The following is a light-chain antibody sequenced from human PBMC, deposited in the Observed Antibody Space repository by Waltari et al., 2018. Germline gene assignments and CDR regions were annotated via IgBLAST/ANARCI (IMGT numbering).Light chain of an antibody. CDR2: EVS. CDR1: SSDVGSYNL. Sequence: QSALTQPASVSGSPGQSITISCTGTSSDVGSYNLVSWNQQHPGKAPKLMIYEVSKRPSGFSNRFSGSKSGNTASLTISGLQAEDEADYYCCSYAGSSTYVVFGGGTKLTVL. V-gene: IGLV2-23*02. CDR3: CSYAGSSTYVV. J-gene: IGLJ2*01.